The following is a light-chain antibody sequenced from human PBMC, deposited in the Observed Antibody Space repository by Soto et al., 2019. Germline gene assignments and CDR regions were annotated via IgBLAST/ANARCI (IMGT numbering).Light chain of an antibody. J-gene: IGLJ1*01. Sequence: QSVLTQPPSASGTPGQRVTISCSGSSSNIGSQTVTWYRQLPGTAPKLLMYSTNQRPSGVPGRFSGSKSGTSASLAISGLQSEDEADYYCAAWDDTLSGYVFGTGTRSPS. CDR3: AAWDDTLSGYV. V-gene: IGLV1-44*01. CDR2: STN. CDR1: SSNIGSQT.